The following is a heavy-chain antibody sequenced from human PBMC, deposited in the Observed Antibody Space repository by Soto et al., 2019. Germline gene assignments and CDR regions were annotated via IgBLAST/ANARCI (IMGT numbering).Heavy chain of an antibody. J-gene: IGHJ6*02. CDR1: GFTFENYA. V-gene: IGHV3-23*01. CDR2: ISGSGGTT. Sequence: GGSLRLSCVASGFTFENYAMSWVRQAPGKGLEWVSAISGSGGTTYYSDSVKGRFTISRDNSRNTVYLQMNDLRVEDAAEYFCAKDSWAIFGVPAGEYYAMDVWGQGTTVTVSS. D-gene: IGHD3-3*01. CDR3: AKDSWAIFGVPAGEYYAMDV.